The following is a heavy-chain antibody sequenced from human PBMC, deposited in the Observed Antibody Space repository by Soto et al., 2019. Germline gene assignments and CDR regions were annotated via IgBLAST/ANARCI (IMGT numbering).Heavy chain of an antibody. CDR2: FDPEDGET. J-gene: IGHJ5*02. Sequence: ASVKVSCKVSGYTLTELSMHWVRQAPGKGLEWMGGFDPEDGETIYAQKFQGRVTMTEDTSTDTAYMELSSLRSEDTAVYYCATLLYSSSWSLWVDPWGQGTLLTVST. D-gene: IGHD6-13*01. V-gene: IGHV1-24*01. CDR3: ATLLYSSSWSLWVDP. CDR1: GYTLTELS.